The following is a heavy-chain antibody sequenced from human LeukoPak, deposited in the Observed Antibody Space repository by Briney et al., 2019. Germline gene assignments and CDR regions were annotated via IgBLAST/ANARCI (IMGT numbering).Heavy chain of an antibody. J-gene: IGHJ3*02. V-gene: IGHV1-2*02. CDR1: GYTFTGYY. CDR3: ARGGLRFLEWQPADAFDI. CDR2: INPNSGGT. Sequence: ASVKVSCKASGYTFTGYYMHWVRQAPGQGLGWMGWINPNSGGTNYAQKFQGRVTMTRDTSISTAYMELSRLRSDDTAVYYCARGGLRFLEWQPADAFDIWGQGTMVTVSS. D-gene: IGHD3-3*01.